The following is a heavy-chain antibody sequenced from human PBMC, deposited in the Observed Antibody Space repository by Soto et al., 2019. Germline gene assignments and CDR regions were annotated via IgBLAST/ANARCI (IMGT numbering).Heavy chain of an antibody. Sequence: QLQLQESGPGLVEPSETLSLTCTVSGGSISSSGYYWGWIRQPPGKGLEWIGTIHDSGSAYYNPSLKSRATIAVDPSNNPFSLKVNSVTAADTAVYYCARSSSWHIIDYWGQGTLVIVSS. D-gene: IGHD6-13*01. CDR1: GGSISSSGYY. CDR3: ARSSSWHIIDY. CDR2: IHDSGSA. V-gene: IGHV4-39*01. J-gene: IGHJ4*02.